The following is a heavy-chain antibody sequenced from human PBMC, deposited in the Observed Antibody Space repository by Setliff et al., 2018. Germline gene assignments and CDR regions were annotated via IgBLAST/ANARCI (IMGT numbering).Heavy chain of an antibody. CDR1: GFTFDDYV. Sequence: AGGSLRLSCAASGFTFDDYVMSWVRQAPGKGLEWVSDINRNGGRIGYADPVKGRFTISRDNAKNSLYLQMNSLGAEDTALYYCARDRISRYYDSGAHAFDIWGQGTMVTVSS. CDR2: INRNGGRI. D-gene: IGHD3-22*01. CDR3: ARDRISRYYDSGAHAFDI. J-gene: IGHJ3*02. V-gene: IGHV3-20*04.